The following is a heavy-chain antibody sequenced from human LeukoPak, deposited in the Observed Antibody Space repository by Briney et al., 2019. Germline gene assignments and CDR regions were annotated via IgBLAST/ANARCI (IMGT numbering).Heavy chain of an antibody. CDR3: ARYLVGAHNYYYYGMDV. CDR1: GYTFTSYG. V-gene: IGHV1-18*01. CDR2: ISAYNGNT. D-gene: IGHD1-26*01. Sequence: GASVKVSCKASGYTFTSYGISWVRQAPGQGLEWMGWISAYNGNTNYAQKLQGRVTMTTDTSTSTAYMELRSLRSDDTAVYYCARYLVGAHNYYYYGMDVWGQGTTVTVSS. J-gene: IGHJ6*02.